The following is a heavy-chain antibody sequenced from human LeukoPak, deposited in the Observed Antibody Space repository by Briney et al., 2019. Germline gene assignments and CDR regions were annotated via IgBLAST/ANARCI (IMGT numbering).Heavy chain of an antibody. CDR3: ARALGELSKFDP. J-gene: IGHJ5*02. CDR2: TYYSGST. D-gene: IGHD3-16*02. V-gene: IGHV4-39*01. Sequence: QPSETLSLTCTVSGGSISSSSYYWGWIRQPPGKGLEWIASTYYSGSTYYNPPLKSRVTISVDTSKNQCSLKVRSVTAADTAVYYCARALGELSKFDPWGQGTLVTVSS. CDR1: GGSISSSSYY.